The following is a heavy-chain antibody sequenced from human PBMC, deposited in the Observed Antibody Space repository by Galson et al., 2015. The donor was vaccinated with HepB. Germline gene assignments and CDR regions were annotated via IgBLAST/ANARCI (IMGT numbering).Heavy chain of an antibody. CDR1: GGSISSSNW. Sequence: ETLSLTCAVSGGSISSSNWWSWVRQPPGKGLEWIGEIYHSGSTNYNPSLKSRVTISVDKSKNRFSLKLSSVTAADTAVYYCARGNGSYYYFDYWGQGTLVTVSS. J-gene: IGHJ4*02. D-gene: IGHD1-26*01. V-gene: IGHV4-4*02. CDR3: ARGNGSYYYFDY. CDR2: IYHSGST.